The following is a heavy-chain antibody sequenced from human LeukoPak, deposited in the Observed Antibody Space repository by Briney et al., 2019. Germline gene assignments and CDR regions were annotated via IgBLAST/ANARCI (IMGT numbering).Heavy chain of an antibody. V-gene: IGHV3-7*01. D-gene: IGHD3-22*01. CDR3: TSYYYDDNYFYYMDV. CDR1: GFTFSSYW. CDR2: IKQDGSEK. J-gene: IGHJ6*03. Sequence: GGSLRLSCAASGFTFSSYWMSWVRQAPGKGLEWVANIKQDGSEKYYVDSVKGRFTISRDNAKNSLYLQMNSLRAEETAVYYCTSYYYDDNYFYYMDVWGTGTTVTVSS.